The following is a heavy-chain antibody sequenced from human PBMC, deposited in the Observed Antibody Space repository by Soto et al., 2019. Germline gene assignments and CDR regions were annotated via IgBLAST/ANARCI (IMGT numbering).Heavy chain of an antibody. CDR1: GGSISSGGYY. D-gene: IGHD3-22*01. V-gene: IGHV4-31*03. J-gene: IGHJ1*01. CDR3: AIYDSSGSRGFQH. Sequence: VQLQESGPGLVKPSQTLSLTCTVSGGSISSGGYYWSWIRQHPGKGLEWIGYIYYSGSTYYNPSLKSRVTISVDASKNQFSLKLSSVTAADTAVYYCAIYDSSGSRGFQHWGQGTLVNVSS. CDR2: IYYSGST.